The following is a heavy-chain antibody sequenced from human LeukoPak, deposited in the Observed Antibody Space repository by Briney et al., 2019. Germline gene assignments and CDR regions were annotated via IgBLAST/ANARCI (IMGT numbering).Heavy chain of an antibody. D-gene: IGHD1-20*01. CDR2: INHSGST. J-gene: IGHJ6*02. Sequence: SETLSLTCTVSGGSISSYYWSWIRQPPGKGLEWIGEINHSGSTNYNPSLKSRVTISVDTSKNQFSLKLSSVTAADTAVYYCASLRSQGITGTTGDYYYYAMDVWGLGTTVTVSS. V-gene: IGHV4-34*01. CDR3: ASLRSQGITGTTGDYYYYAMDV. CDR1: GGSISSYY.